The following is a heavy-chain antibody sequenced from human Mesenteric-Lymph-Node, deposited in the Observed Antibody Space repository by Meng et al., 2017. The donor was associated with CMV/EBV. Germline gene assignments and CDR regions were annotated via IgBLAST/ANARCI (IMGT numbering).Heavy chain of an antibody. CDR2: ISHDESNK. D-gene: IGHD2-15*01. CDR1: GFTFISFS. CDR3: ARDFSLVGWLDY. J-gene: IGHJ4*02. V-gene: IGHV3-30-3*01. Sequence: GGSLRLSCAASGFTFISFSMHWVRQAPGKGLEWVALISHDESNKYYADSVRGRFTISRDNSKNTLYLQMNSLRAEDTAVYYCARDFSLVGWLDYWGQGTLVTVSS.